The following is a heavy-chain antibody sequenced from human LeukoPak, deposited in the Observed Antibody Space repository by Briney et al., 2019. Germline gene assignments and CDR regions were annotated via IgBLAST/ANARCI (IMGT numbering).Heavy chain of an antibody. CDR3: ARDGEQLVRFDH. V-gene: IGHV3-21*01. D-gene: IGHD6-6*01. J-gene: IGHJ4*02. CDR1: GFTFSSYS. CDR2: ISSSSSYI. Sequence: GGSLRLSCAASGFTFSSYSMNWVRQAPGKGLEWVSSISSSSSYIYYADSVKGRLTISRDNAKNSLYLQMNSLRAEDTAVYYCARDGEQLVRFDHWGQGTLVTVSS.